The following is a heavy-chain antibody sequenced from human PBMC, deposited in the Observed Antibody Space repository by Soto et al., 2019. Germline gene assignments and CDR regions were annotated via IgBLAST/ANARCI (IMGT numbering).Heavy chain of an antibody. CDR1: GFTFSSYA. D-gene: IGHD5-18*01. V-gene: IGHV3-30-3*01. J-gene: IGHJ6*02. Sequence: QVQLVESGGGVVQPGRSLRLSCAASGFTFSSYAMHWVRQAPGEGLEWVAVISYDGSNKYYADSVKGRFTISRDNSKNTLYLQMNSLRAEDTAVYYCARDEGQPRYGMDVWGQGTTVTVSS. CDR3: ARDEGQPRYGMDV. CDR2: ISYDGSNK.